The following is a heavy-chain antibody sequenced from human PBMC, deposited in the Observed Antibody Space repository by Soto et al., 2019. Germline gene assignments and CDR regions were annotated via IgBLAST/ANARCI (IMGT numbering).Heavy chain of an antibody. J-gene: IGHJ4*02. V-gene: IGHV3-21*01. D-gene: IGHD4-17*01. Sequence: PGGSLRLSCAASGFTFSTYTMNWVRQAPGKGLEWVSSISSTSTYIYYADSVKGRFSISRDNAKNSLYLQMNSLRAEDTAVYFCASDYGGNSWGFDYWGQGTLVTVSS. CDR2: ISSTSTYI. CDR1: GFTFSTYT. CDR3: ASDYGGNSWGFDY.